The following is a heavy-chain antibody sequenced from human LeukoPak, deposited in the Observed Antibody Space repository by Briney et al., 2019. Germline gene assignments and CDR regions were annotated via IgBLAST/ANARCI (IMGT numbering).Heavy chain of an antibody. Sequence: ASVKVSCKASGYTFTSYGISWVRQAPGQGLEWMGWISAYNGNTNYAQKLQGRVTMTTGTSTSTAYMELRSLRSDDTAVYYCARGPRGGYRINTFDYWGQGTLVTVSS. CDR2: ISAYNGNT. V-gene: IGHV1-18*01. CDR3: ARGPRGGYRINTFDY. J-gene: IGHJ4*02. D-gene: IGHD5-12*01. CDR1: GYTFTSYG.